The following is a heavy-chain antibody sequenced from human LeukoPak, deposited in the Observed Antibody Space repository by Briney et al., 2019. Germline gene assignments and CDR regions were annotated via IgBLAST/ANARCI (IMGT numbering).Heavy chain of an antibody. V-gene: IGHV3-23*01. CDR1: GFTFSSYD. J-gene: IGHJ4*02. CDR2: IGGGGSST. CDR3: ATKGGQQLTYYFDY. Sequence: GGSLTLSCAPSGFTFSSYDMSCLRHATGRGREGVSDIGGGGSSTYYADSVKGRFTISRDNAKYTLYLQMNSLRAEDTAVYYCATKGGQQLTYYFDYWGQGTLVTVSS. D-gene: IGHD6-13*01.